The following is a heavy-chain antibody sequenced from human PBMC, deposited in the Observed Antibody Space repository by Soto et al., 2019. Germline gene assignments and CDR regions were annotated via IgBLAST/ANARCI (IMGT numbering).Heavy chain of an antibody. Sequence: ASVTVSCQASGYTFTSYGIHWVRQAPGQRLEWMGWINAANGDTKYSPKFQGRVTITTDTSASTVYMELSSLRSEDTAVYYCVRRHVSATGIDWFDPWGQGTLVTVSS. CDR2: INAANGDT. CDR3: VRRHVSATGIDWFDP. D-gene: IGHD6-13*01. V-gene: IGHV1-3*01. CDR1: GYTFTSYG. J-gene: IGHJ5*02.